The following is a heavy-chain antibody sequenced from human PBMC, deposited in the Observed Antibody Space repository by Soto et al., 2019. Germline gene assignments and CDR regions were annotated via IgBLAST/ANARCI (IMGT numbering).Heavy chain of an antibody. Sequence: QVQLVQSGAEVKKPGASVKVSCKASGYTFTNYGISWVRQAPGQGLEWMGWISTNTAHTDYARNLRGRVTMTTDASTTTAYMELRSLTSDDTAIYFCAREEYRQVDHWGQGTLVTVSS. CDR3: AREEYRQVDH. D-gene: IGHD3-16*02. CDR2: ISTNTAHT. V-gene: IGHV1-18*04. CDR1: GYTFTNYG. J-gene: IGHJ5*02.